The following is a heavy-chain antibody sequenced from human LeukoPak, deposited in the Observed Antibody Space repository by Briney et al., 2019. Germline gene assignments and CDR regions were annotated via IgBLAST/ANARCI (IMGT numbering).Heavy chain of an antibody. CDR2: ISGSGGST. J-gene: IGHJ6*03. CDR3: ARATDYYYYMDV. V-gene: IGHV3-23*01. Sequence: GGSLRLSCAASGLTFSSYGMSWVRQAPGKGLEWVSAISGSGGSTYYADSVKGRFTISRDNAKNSLYLQMNSLRAEDTAVYYCARATDYYYYMDVWGKGTTVTVSS. CDR1: GLTFSSYG.